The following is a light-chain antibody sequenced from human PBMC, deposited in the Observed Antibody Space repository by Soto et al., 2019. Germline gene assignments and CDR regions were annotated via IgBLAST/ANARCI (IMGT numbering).Light chain of an antibody. J-gene: IGKJ4*01. CDR2: GAY. V-gene: IGKV3-15*01. CDR1: QSVRTN. CDR3: LQYNTWSLT. Sequence: EIAMTQSPATLSVSLRGRATVSCRASQSVRTNLAWYHQKPGQAPRLLIYGAYNRATGVPASFSGSGSGTEFTLTISGLQSEDFAVYYCLQYNTWSLTFGGGTKGEIK.